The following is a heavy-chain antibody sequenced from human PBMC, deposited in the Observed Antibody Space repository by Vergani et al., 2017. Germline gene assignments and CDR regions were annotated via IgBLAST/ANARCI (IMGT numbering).Heavy chain of an antibody. CDR3: ARSGEMATTITWYLDL. V-gene: IGHV5-51*03. Sequence: EVQLVQSGAEVKKPGESLKISCKGSGYSFTSYWIGWVRQMPGKGLEWMGIIYPGDSDTRYSPSFQGKVTISADKSISTAYLQWSSLKASDTAMYYCARSGEMATTITWYLDLWGRGTLVTVSS. J-gene: IGHJ2*01. CDR1: GYSFTSYW. CDR2: IYPGDSDT. D-gene: IGHD5-24*01.